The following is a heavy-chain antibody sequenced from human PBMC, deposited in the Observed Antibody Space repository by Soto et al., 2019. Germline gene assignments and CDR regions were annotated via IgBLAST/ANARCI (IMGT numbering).Heavy chain of an antibody. Sequence: QVQLVQSGAEVKKPGASVKVSCKASGYSFTNYGINWVRQATGQGLEWMGWLNPTTGQTGYTEKFQGRLAMTRDTSITTAYMELTSLTSDDTAVYYCTRAVDSGAWISNWGQGTLVTVSS. J-gene: IGHJ4*02. CDR2: LNPTTGQT. D-gene: IGHD5-12*01. V-gene: IGHV1-8*01. CDR3: TRAVDSGAWISN. CDR1: GYSFTNYG.